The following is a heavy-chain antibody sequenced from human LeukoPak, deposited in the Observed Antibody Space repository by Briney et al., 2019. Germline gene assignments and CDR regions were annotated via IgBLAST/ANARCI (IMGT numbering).Heavy chain of an antibody. CDR1: GGSISSYY. J-gene: IGHJ5*02. CDR2: IYYSGST. V-gene: IGHV4-59*08. D-gene: IGHD3-10*01. Sequence: SETLSLTCTVSGGSISSYYWSWIRQPPGKGLEWIGCIYYSGSTNYNPSLKSRVTISVDTSKNQFSLKLSSVTAADTAVYYCATITMVRGNWFDPWGQGTLVTVSP. CDR3: ATITMVRGNWFDP.